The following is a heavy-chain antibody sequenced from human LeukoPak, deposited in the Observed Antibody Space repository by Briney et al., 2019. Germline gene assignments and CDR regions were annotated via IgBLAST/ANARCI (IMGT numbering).Heavy chain of an antibody. Sequence: SETLSLTCTVSGGSISSYYWSWIRQPAGKGLEWIGRIYTSGSTNYNPSLKSRVTMSVDTSENQFSLKLSSVTAADTAVYYCARDRGVYYYDSSGYLDAFDIWGQGTMVTVSS. V-gene: IGHV4-4*07. CDR3: ARDRGVYYYDSSGYLDAFDI. J-gene: IGHJ3*02. CDR1: GGSISSYY. CDR2: IYTSGST. D-gene: IGHD3-22*01.